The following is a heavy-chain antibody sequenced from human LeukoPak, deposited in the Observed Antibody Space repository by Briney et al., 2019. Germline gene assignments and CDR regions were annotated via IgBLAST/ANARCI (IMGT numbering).Heavy chain of an antibody. CDR3: ARENDGVNSLWFDP. D-gene: IGHD4-23*01. Sequence: SETLSLTCSVSGGSISSYYWSWVRQPPGKGLEWIGYIYYSGSTNYNPSLKSRVTISVDTSRNQFSLKLSSVTAADTAVYYCARENDGVNSLWFDPWGQGTLVTVSS. J-gene: IGHJ5*02. CDR2: IYYSGST. V-gene: IGHV4-59*01. CDR1: GGSISSYY.